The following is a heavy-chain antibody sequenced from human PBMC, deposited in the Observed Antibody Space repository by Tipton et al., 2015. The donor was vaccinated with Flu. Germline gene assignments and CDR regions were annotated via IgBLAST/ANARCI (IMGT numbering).Heavy chain of an antibody. J-gene: IGHJ5*01. CDR1: DDSMSSSSYF. Sequence: TLSLTCTVSDDSMSSSSYFWGWIRQPPGKGLEWIGTIYYSGSTYYNPSLKSRVTISIDTSKNQLSLKLNSVTAADTAVYYCAKVLFGWVESWAQGTLVTVSS. D-gene: IGHD3-16*01. V-gene: IGHV4-39*07. CDR3: AKVLFGWVES. CDR2: IYYSGST.